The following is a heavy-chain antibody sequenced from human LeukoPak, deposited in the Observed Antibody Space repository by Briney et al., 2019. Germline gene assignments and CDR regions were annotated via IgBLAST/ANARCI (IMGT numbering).Heavy chain of an antibody. CDR3: ARAQYPQYYMDV. V-gene: IGHV1-8*03. Sequence: ASVKVSCKASGYTFTTYDINWVRQATGQGLEWMGWMNPNSGNTGYAQKFQGRVTITRNTSISTAYMELSSLRSEDTAVYYCARAQYPQYYMDVWGKGTRVTVSS. CDR1: GYTFTTYD. D-gene: IGHD2-2*01. J-gene: IGHJ6*03. CDR2: MNPNSGNT.